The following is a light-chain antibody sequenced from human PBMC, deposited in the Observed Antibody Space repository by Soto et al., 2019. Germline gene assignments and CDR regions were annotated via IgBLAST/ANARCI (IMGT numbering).Light chain of an antibody. CDR1: QSVSSN. Sequence: EIVMTQSPATLSVSPGERATLSCRASQSVSSNLAWYQQKPGQAPRLLIYRASTRATGIPARFSGSGSGTDFTLTITGLQSEDFAVYYCQHDHNWPPWTFGQGTKVEIK. V-gene: IGKV3-15*01. J-gene: IGKJ1*01. CDR2: RAS. CDR3: QHDHNWPPWT.